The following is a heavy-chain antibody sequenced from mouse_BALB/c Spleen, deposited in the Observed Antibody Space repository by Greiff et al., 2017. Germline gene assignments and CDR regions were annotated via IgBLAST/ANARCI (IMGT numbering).Heavy chain of an antibody. Sequence: VQLKQSGPELVKPGASVKMSCKASGYTFTSYVMHWVKQKPGQGLEWIGYINPYNDGTKYNEKFKGKATLTSDKSSSTAYMELSSLTSEDSAVYYCASDYYGYGFAYWGQGTLVTVSA. J-gene: IGHJ3*01. CDR1: GYTFTSYV. D-gene: IGHD1-2*01. CDR3: ASDYYGYGFAY. CDR2: INPYNDGT. V-gene: IGHV1-14*01.